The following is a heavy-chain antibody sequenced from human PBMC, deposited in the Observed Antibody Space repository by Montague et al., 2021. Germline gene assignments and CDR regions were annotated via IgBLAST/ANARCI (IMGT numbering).Heavy chain of an antibody. D-gene: IGHD4-11*01. J-gene: IGHJ4*02. CDR3: ARRPRITVTGRFDL. Sequence: SETLSLTCAGSGGSFNDYYWSWIRQSPGQGLEWIGDITHNGRTNSNPSLKSRVTLSVDTSKSHFSLNLTSVTAADTAVYFCARRPRITVTGRFDLWGEGTLVTASS. CDR1: GGSFNDYY. CDR2: ITHNGRT. V-gene: IGHV4-34*01.